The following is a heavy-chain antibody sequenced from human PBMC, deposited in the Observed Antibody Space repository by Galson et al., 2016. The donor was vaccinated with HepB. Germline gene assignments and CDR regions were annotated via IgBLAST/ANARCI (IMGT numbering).Heavy chain of an antibody. CDR2: ISGSGGST. V-gene: IGHV3-23*01. Sequence: SLRLSCAASGFTFSNAWMSWVRQAPGKGLEWVSTISGSGGSTFYPDSVKGRFTISRDNSKNTLYLQLNSLRAQDTAVYYCAKVLWEATAGTTLDPFDYWGQGTLVTVSS. CDR3: AKVLWEATAGTTLDPFDY. CDR1: GFTFSNAW. J-gene: IGHJ4*02. D-gene: IGHD1-1*01.